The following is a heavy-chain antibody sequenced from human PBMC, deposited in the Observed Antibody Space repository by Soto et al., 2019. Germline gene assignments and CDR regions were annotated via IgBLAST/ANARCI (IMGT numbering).Heavy chain of an antibody. CDR1: GFTFSSYS. Sequence: GGSLRLSCAASGFTFSSYSMNWVRQAPGKGLEWVSSISSSSSYIYYADSVKGRFTISRDNAKNSLYLQMNSLRAEDTAVYYCAREYYGSGSYYYPNWFDPWGQGTLVTVSS. D-gene: IGHD3-10*01. V-gene: IGHV3-21*01. J-gene: IGHJ5*02. CDR3: AREYYGSGSYYYPNWFDP. CDR2: ISSSSSYI.